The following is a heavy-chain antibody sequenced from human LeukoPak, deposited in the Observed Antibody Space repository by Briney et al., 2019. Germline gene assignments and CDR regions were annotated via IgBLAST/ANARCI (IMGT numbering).Heavy chain of an antibody. CDR3: AKAGQLEPPPPLIGYYYMDV. D-gene: IGHD1-1*01. Sequence: PSETLSLTCTVSGGSISIYYWNWIRQPPGKGLEWIGYIYYSGSTNYNPSLKSRVTISVDTSKNQFSLKLSSVTAADTAVYYCAKAGQLEPPPPLIGYYYMDVWGKGTTVTVSS. CDR2: IYYSGST. CDR1: GGSISIYY. V-gene: IGHV4-59*01. J-gene: IGHJ6*03.